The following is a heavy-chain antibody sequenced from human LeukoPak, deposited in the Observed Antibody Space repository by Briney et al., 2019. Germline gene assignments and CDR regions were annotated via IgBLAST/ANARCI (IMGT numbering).Heavy chain of an antibody. V-gene: IGHV3-20*04. D-gene: IGHD2-8*01. Sequence: PGGSLRLSCAASGFTVSSNYMSWVRQAPGKGLEWVSGINWNGGSTGYADSVKGRFTISRDNAKNSLYLQMNSLRAEDTALYYCARDLELMVYAGTYGSGTPSDYWGQGTLVIVSS. CDR1: GFTVSSNY. CDR2: INWNGGST. J-gene: IGHJ4*02. CDR3: ARDLELMVYAGTYGSGTPSDY.